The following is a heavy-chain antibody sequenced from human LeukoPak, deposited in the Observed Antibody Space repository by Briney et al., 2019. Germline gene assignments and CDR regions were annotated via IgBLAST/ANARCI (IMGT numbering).Heavy chain of an antibody. CDR3: ARDGDSSGYSAFDI. D-gene: IGHD3-22*01. Sequence: PSETLSLTCTVSGGSISSGGYYWSWIRQHPGKGLEWXGYIYYSGSTYYNPSLKSRVTISVDTSKNQFSLKLSSVTAADTAVYYCARDGDSSGYSAFDIWGQGTMVTVSS. CDR1: GGSISSGGYY. CDR2: IYYSGST. V-gene: IGHV4-31*03. J-gene: IGHJ3*02.